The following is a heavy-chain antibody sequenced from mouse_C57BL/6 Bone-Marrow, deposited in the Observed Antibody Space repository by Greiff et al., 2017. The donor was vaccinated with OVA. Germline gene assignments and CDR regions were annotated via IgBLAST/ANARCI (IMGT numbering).Heavy chain of an antibody. CDR1: GFTFSDYG. J-gene: IGHJ2*01. CDR2: ISSGSSTI. CDR3: ARGGYGRLDY. V-gene: IGHV5-17*01. Sequence: EVHLVESGGGLVKPGGSLKLSCAASGFTFSDYGMHWVRQAPEKGLEWVAYISSGSSTIYYADTVKGRFTISRDNAKNTLFLQMTSLRSEDTAMYYCARGGYGRLDYWGQGTTLTVSS. D-gene: IGHD1-1*01.